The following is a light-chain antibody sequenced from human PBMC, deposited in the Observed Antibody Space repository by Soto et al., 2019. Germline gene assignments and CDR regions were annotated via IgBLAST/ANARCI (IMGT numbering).Light chain of an antibody. Sequence: PGERATLSCRASQSVSSTYLAWYQQQPGQAPRLLIYGASNRATGIPDRFSGSGSGTDFTLTISRLEPEDFAVYYCQQYGSSGTFGQGTKVDIK. CDR3: QQYGSSGT. V-gene: IGKV3-20*01. J-gene: IGKJ1*01. CDR2: GAS. CDR1: QSVSSTY.